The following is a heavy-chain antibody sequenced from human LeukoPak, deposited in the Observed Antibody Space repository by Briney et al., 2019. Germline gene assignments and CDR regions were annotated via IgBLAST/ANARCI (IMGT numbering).Heavy chain of an antibody. J-gene: IGHJ4*01. V-gene: IGHV3-64D*09. CDR2: ISSNGGST. D-gene: IGHD3-22*01. CDR1: GFTFCGAA. CDR3: VEVIKLISASSGYYYFDV. Sequence: GGSLSSSCSASGFTFCGAAMYWVRQAPGKGLEYVSAISSNGGSTYYADSVKGRFTISRDNSKNTLYLQMSSLRADDTAVYNWVEVIKLISASSGYYYFDVWGQGTLVTVSS.